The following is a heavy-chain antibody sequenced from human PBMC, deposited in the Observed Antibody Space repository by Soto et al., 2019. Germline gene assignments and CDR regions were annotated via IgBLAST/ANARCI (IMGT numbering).Heavy chain of an antibody. CDR2: IYYSGST. CDR3: ARHKIWAFDY. J-gene: IGHJ4*02. D-gene: IGHD3-16*01. CDR1: GGSISSGGYY. Sequence: SETLSLTCTVSGGSISSGGYYWSWIRQHPGKGLEWIGYIYYSGSTYYKPSLKSRVTISVDTSKNQFSLKLSPVTAADTAVYYCARHKIWAFDYWGQGTLVTVSS. V-gene: IGHV4-31*03.